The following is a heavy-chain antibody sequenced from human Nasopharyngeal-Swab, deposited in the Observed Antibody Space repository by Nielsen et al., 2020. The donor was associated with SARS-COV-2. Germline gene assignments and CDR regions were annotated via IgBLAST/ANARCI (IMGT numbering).Heavy chain of an antibody. CDR3: AREWFGDHTPPTYYYGMDV. D-gene: IGHD3-10*01. V-gene: IGHV3-11*01. CDR2: ISGSGGTM. Sequence: PGKGLEWVSYISGSGGTMYYADSVKGRFTISRDNSKNTLYLQMNSLRAEDTAVYYCAREWFGDHTPPTYYYGMDVWGQGTTVTVSS. J-gene: IGHJ6*02.